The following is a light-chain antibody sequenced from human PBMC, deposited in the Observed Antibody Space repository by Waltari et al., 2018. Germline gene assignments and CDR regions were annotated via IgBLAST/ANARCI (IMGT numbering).Light chain of an antibody. J-gene: IGLJ2*01. CDR2: DVS. CDR3: SSQSSNDVVL. Sequence: QSALTQPASVSGSPGQSVTIFCAGTSNDVGCYNSVSWYQEHPGPAPRLTIYDVSDRPPGVYDRFSGSKSADTASLTISGLQAEDEADYYCSSQSSNDVVLFGGGTKLTVL. CDR1: SNDVGCYNS. V-gene: IGLV2-14*01.